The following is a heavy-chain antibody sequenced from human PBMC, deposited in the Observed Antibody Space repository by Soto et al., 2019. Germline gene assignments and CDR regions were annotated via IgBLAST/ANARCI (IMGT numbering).Heavy chain of an antibody. J-gene: IGHJ6*02. CDR3: ARGAYGDYERYYYYYGMDV. CDR2: ISYDGSNK. D-gene: IGHD4-17*01. Sequence: GGSLRLSCAASGFTFSSYAMHWVRQAPGKGLEWVAVISYDGSNKYYADSVKGRFTISRDNSKNTLYLQMNSLRAEDTAVYYCARGAYGDYERYYYYYGMDVWGQGTTVTVSS. CDR1: GFTFSSYA. V-gene: IGHV3-30-3*01.